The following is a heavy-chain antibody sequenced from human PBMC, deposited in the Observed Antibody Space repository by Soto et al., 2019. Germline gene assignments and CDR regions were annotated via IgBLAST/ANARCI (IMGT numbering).Heavy chain of an antibody. D-gene: IGHD3-22*01. V-gene: IGHV4-31*03. Sequence: QVQLQESGPGLVKPSQTLSLTCTVSGGSISSGGYYWSWIRQHPGKGLEGIGYIYYSGSTYYNPSLKSRVTISVDTSKNQFSLKLSSVTAADTAVYYCARASGGYYDSSGYYYGDFDIWGQGTMVTVSS. CDR2: IYYSGST. CDR3: ARASGGYYDSSGYYYGDFDI. CDR1: GGSISSGGYY. J-gene: IGHJ3*02.